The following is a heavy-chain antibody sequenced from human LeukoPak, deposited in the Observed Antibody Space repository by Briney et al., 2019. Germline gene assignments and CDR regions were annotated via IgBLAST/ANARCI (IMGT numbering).Heavy chain of an antibody. D-gene: IGHD1-7*01. V-gene: IGHV4-59*01. CDR1: GGSISSYY. Sequence: SETLSLTCTVSGGSISSYYWSWIRQPPGKGLEWIGYIYYSGSTNYNPSLKSRVTMSVDTSKNQFSLKLSSVTAADTAVYYCAREKELGGMDVWGKGTTVTVSS. CDR2: IYYSGST. CDR3: AREKELGGMDV. J-gene: IGHJ6*04.